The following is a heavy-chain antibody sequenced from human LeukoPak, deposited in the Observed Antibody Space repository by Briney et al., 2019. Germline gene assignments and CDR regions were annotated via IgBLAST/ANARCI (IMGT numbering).Heavy chain of an antibody. D-gene: IGHD3-22*01. CDR1: GYTFTGYY. V-gene: IGHV1-8*02. CDR2: MNPNSGNT. CDR3: ARATREVTMIVVVTRYYYYGMDV. J-gene: IGHJ6*02. Sequence: ASVKVSCKASGYTFTGYYMHWVRQAPGQGLEWMGWMNPNSGNTGYAQKFQGRVTMTRNTSISTAYMELSSLRSEDTAVYYCARATREVTMIVVVTRYYYYGMDVWGQGTTVTVSS.